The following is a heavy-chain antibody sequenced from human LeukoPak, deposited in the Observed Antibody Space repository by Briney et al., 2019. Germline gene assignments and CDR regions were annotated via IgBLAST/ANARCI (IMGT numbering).Heavy chain of an antibody. CDR3: AKDGDLYGHADY. CDR1: GFTFSSYA. V-gene: IGHV3-30-3*01. J-gene: IGHJ4*02. Sequence: SGGSLRLSCAASGFTFSSYAMHWVRQAPGKGQEWVASISYDGSNKYYADSLKGRFTISRDNSKKTLYLQMNSLRAEDSAVYYCAKDGDLYGHADYWGQGTLVTVSS. D-gene: IGHD4-17*01. CDR2: ISYDGSNK.